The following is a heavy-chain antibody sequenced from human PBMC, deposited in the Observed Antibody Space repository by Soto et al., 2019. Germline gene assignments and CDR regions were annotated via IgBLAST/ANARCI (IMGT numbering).Heavy chain of an antibody. CDR2: IIPIFGTA. D-gene: IGHD5-12*01. CDR1: GGTFSSYA. J-gene: IGHJ4*02. CDR3: ARAFRDSGYLFDY. Sequence: GASVKVSCKASGGTFSSYAISWVRQAPGQGLEWMGGIIPIFGTANYAQKFQGRVTITADESTSTAYMELSSLRSEDTAMYYCARAFRDSGYLFDYWGQGTLVTVSS. V-gene: IGHV1-69*13.